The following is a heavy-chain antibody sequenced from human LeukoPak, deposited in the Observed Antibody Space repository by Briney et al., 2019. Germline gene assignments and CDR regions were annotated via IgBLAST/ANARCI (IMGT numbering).Heavy chain of an antibody. J-gene: IGHJ6*03. CDR2: IYYSGST. CDR3: AGAAQDYYYYYMDV. V-gene: IGHV4-39*01. D-gene: IGHD6-13*01. Sequence: SETLSLTCTVSGGSISSSSYYWGWIRQPPGKGLEWIGSIYYSGSTYYNPSLKSRVTISVDTSKNQFSLKLSSVTAADTAVYYCAGAAQDYYYYYMDVWGKGTTVTVSS. CDR1: GGSISSSSYY.